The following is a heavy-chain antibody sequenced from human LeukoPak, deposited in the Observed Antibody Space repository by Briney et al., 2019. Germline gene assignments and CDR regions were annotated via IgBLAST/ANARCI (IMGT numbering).Heavy chain of an antibody. D-gene: IGHD3-9*01. J-gene: IGHJ4*02. CDR1: GYTSTSYG. CDR3: ARGRRGKYYDILTGYSTHDY. V-gene: IGHV1-18*01. Sequence: ASVKVSCKASGYTSTSYGISWVRQAPGQGLEWMGWISAYNGNTNYAQKLQGRVTMTTDTSTSTAYMELRSLRSEDTAVYYCARGRRGKYYDILTGYSTHDYWGQGTLVTVSS. CDR2: ISAYNGNT.